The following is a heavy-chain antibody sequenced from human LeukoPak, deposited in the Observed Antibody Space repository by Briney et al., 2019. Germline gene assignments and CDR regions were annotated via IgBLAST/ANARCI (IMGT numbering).Heavy chain of an antibody. CDR2: IYINGST. Sequence: GGSLRLSCAASGFTVSSNYMSWVRQAPGKGLEWVSLIYINGSTYYADSVKGRFIISRDNSKNTLYLQMNSLRAEDTALYYCARDLGFGDYCMGVWGKGTTVTVSS. CDR3: ARDLGFGDYCMGV. D-gene: IGHD3-10*01. V-gene: IGHV3-53*01. J-gene: IGHJ6*04. CDR1: GFTVSSNY.